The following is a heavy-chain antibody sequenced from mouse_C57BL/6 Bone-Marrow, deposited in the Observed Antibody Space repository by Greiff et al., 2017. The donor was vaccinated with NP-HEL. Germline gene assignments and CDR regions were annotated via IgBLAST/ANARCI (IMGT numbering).Heavy chain of an antibody. CDR3: ASHGGYSHAY. CDR1: GFTFSDYY. J-gene: IGHJ3*01. D-gene: IGHD2-12*01. Sequence: DVMLVESGGGLVQPGGSLKLSCAASGFTFSDYYMYWVRQTPEKRLEWVAYISNGGGSTYYPDTVKGRFTISRDNAKNTLYLQMSRLKSEDTAMYYCASHGGYSHAYWGQGTLVTVSA. CDR2: ISNGGGST. V-gene: IGHV5-12*01.